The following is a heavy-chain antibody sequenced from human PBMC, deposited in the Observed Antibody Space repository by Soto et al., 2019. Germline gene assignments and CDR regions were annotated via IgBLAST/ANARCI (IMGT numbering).Heavy chain of an antibody. V-gene: IGHV6-1*01. CDR3: ARDIEGGSSGWYNWFDP. D-gene: IGHD6-19*01. CDR2: TYYRSKWYN. CDR1: GDSVSSNSAA. J-gene: IGHJ5*02. Sequence: HSQTLSLTCAISGDSVSSNSAAWNWIRQSPSRGLEWPGRTYYRSKWYNDYAVSVKSRITINPDTSKNQFSLQLNSVTPEDTAVYYCARDIEGGSSGWYNWFDPWGQGTLVTVSS.